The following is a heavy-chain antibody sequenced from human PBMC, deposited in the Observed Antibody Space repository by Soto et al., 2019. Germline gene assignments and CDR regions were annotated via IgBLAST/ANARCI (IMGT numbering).Heavy chain of an antibody. J-gene: IGHJ6*02. CDR1: GFTFSSYG. D-gene: IGHD1-26*01. Sequence: GGSLRLSCAASGFTFSSYGMHWVRQAPGKGLEWVAGISHDGSNTYYADSVKGRFTISRDNSKNTLYLQMNSLGAEDTAVYYCARDFVVGGPTINYYYGMDVWGQGTTVTVSS. V-gene: IGHV3-30*03. CDR3: ARDFVVGGPTINYYYGMDV. CDR2: ISHDGSNT.